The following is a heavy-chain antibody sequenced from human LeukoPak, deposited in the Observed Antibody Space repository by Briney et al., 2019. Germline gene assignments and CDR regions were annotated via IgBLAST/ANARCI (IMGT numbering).Heavy chain of an antibody. CDR1: AFTFSSYS. CDR3: ARGGADSGDYVHFDR. D-gene: IGHD4-17*01. J-gene: IGHJ4*02. Sequence: QPGGSLRLSCAASAFTFSSYSMNWVRQAPGKGLEWVSYVSPSGSTIYYSDSVRGRFTISRDNAKNSLYLQMSSLGAEDTAVYYCARGGADSGDYVHFDRWGLGTLVTVSS. V-gene: IGHV3-48*04. CDR2: VSPSGSTI.